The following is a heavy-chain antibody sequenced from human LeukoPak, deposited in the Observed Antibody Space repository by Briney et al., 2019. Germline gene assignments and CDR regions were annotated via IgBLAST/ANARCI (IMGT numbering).Heavy chain of an antibody. Sequence: GGSLRLSCAASGFTVSSNYMSWVRQAPGKGLEWASVIYSGGNTYYADSVKGRFTISRDNSKNTLYLQMNSLRAEDTAVYYCARESPYSARGQPADYWGQGTLVTVSS. D-gene: IGHD6-6*01. CDR2: IYSGGNT. J-gene: IGHJ4*02. CDR3: ARESPYSARGQPADY. CDR1: GFTVSSNY. V-gene: IGHV3-66*01.